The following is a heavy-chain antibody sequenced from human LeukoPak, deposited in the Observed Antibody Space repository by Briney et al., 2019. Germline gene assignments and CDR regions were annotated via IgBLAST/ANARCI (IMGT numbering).Heavy chain of an antibody. Sequence: SETLSLTCTVSGGSISSYYWSWIRQPPGKGLEWIGYIYYSGSTNYNPSLKSRVTISVDTSKNQFSLKLSSVTAADTAVYYCARRAPAGSYCSGGSCYSGAHWYFDLWGRGTLVTVSS. CDR3: ARRAPAGSYCSGGSCYSGAHWYFDL. CDR2: IYYSGST. CDR1: GGSISSYY. V-gene: IGHV4-59*08. J-gene: IGHJ2*01. D-gene: IGHD2-15*01.